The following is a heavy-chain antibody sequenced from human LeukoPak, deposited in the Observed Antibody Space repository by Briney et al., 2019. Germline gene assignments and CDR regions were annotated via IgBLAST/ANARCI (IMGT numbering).Heavy chain of an antibody. CDR2: IYYSGST. Sequence: PSETLSLTCSLSGGSISSSSYYWAWIRQPPGKGLEWIGYIYYSGSTNYNPSLKSRVTISVDTSKNQFSLKLSSVTAADTAVYYCARGSIGGSYYPLFDYWGQGTLVTVSS. CDR1: GGSISSSSYY. V-gene: IGHV4-61*05. D-gene: IGHD1-26*01. CDR3: ARGSIGGSYYPLFDY. J-gene: IGHJ4*02.